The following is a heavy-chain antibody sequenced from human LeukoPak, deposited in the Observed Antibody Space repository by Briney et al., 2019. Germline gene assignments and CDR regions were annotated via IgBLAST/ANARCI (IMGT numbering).Heavy chain of an antibody. Sequence: GASVKVSCKASGYTFTSYYMHWVRQAPGQGLEWMGIINPSGGSTSYAQKFQGRVTITRDTSTSTVYMELSSLRSEDTAVYYCAREASSGWYFDYWGQGTLVTVSS. J-gene: IGHJ4*02. CDR2: INPSGGST. V-gene: IGHV1-46*01. CDR3: AREASSGWYFDY. CDR1: GYTFTSYY. D-gene: IGHD6-19*01.